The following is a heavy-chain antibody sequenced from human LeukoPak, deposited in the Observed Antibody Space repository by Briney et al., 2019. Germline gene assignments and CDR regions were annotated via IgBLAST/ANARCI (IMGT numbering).Heavy chain of an antibody. D-gene: IGHD1-14*01. CDR3: ARHRNTYSDY. V-gene: IGHV4-39*01. Sequence: SETLSLTCTVSGGSIDTNSYYWGWIRQPPGRGLEWIGNIYYTGSAYYSPSLQSRVIISVDTSKNQFSLRLSSVTAADTAAYYCARHRNTYSDYWGQGILVTVSS. CDR2: IYYTGSA. CDR1: GGSIDTNSYY. J-gene: IGHJ4*02.